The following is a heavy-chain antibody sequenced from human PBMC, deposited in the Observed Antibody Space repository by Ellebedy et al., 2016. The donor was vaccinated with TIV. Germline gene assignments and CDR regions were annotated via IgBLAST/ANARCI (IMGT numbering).Heavy chain of an antibody. CDR2: ISWNSGSI. V-gene: IGHV3-9*01. Sequence: GGSLRLXXAASGFTFDDYAMHWVRQAPGKGLEWVSGISWNSGSIGYADSVKGRFTISRDNAKNSLYLQMNSLRAEDTALYYCAKDIRPFYGDYVFASPHYYYYGMDGWGQGTTVTVSS. CDR3: AKDIRPFYGDYVFASPHYYYYGMDG. J-gene: IGHJ6*02. CDR1: GFTFDDYA. D-gene: IGHD4-17*01.